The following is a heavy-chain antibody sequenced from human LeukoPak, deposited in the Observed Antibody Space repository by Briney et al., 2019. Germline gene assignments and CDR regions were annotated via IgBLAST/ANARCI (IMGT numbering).Heavy chain of an antibody. D-gene: IGHD3-22*01. V-gene: IGHV4-39*01. CDR3: ASPPAGSGYYLVDY. J-gene: IGHJ4*02. CDR1: GGSISSSSYY. CDR2: IYYSGST. Sequence: PSETLSLTCTVSGGSISSSSYYWGWIRQPPGKGLEWIGSIYYSGSTYYNPSLKSRVTISVDTSKNQFSLKLSSVTAADTAVYYCASPPAGSGYYLVDYWGQGTLVTVSS.